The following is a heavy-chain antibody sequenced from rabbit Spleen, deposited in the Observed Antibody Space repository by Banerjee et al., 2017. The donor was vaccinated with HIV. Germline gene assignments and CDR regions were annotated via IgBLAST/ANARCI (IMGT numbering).Heavy chain of an antibody. D-gene: IGHD8-1*01. J-gene: IGHJ6*01. CDR2: IYTDSGST. V-gene: IGHV1S40*01. CDR3: ARDTGSSFSSYGMDL. CDR1: GFSFSSSYW. Sequence: QSLEESGGGLVQPGASLTLTCTASGFSFSSSYWMCWVRQAPGKGLEWIGCIYTDSGSTYYASWAKGRFTITRSTSLNTATLQMTSLTAADTATYFCARDTGSSFSSYGMDLWGPGTLVTVS.